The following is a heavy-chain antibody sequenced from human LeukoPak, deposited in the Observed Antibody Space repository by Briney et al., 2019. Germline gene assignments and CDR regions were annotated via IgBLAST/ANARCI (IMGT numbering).Heavy chain of an antibody. Sequence: ASVKVSCKASGFTFTTYAINWVRQAPGQGLEWMGWISAYNGNTNYAQKLQGRVTMTTDTSTSTAYMELRSLRSDDTAVYYCARGRYIVATTAPSDYWGQGTLVTVSS. V-gene: IGHV1-18*01. CDR1: GFTFTTYA. CDR3: ARGRYIVATTAPSDY. D-gene: IGHD5-12*01. CDR2: ISAYNGNT. J-gene: IGHJ4*02.